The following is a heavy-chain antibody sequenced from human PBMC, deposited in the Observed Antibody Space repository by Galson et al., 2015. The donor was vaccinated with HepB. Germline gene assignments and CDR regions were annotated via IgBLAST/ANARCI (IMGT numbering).Heavy chain of an antibody. CDR2: IDWDDGK. Sequence: PALVKPTQTLTLTCSFSGFSLSTSGMCVSWIRQPPGKALEWLALIDWDDGKYFSTSLKTRLTISKDTSKNQVVLTMTNMDPVDTATYYCARTGSAWPNFDSWGLGTLVTVSS. V-gene: IGHV2-70*01. D-gene: IGHD6-25*01. J-gene: IGHJ4*02. CDR3: ARTGSAWPNFDS. CDR1: GFSLSTSGMC.